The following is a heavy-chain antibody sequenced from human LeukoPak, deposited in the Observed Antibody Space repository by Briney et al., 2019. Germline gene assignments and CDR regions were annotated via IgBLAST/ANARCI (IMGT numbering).Heavy chain of an antibody. CDR2: IIPILGIA. J-gene: IGHJ4*02. CDR1: GGTFNSYT. Sequence: GSSVKVSCKASGGTFNSYTISWVRQAPGQGPEWMGRIIPILGIANYAQKFQGRVTITADKSTSTAYMELSSLRSEDTAMYYCASSAAAGTDYWGQGTLVTVSS. D-gene: IGHD6-13*01. CDR3: ASSAAAGTDY. V-gene: IGHV1-69*02.